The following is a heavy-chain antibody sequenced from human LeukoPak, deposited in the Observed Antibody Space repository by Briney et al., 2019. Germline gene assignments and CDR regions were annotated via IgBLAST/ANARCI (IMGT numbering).Heavy chain of an antibody. J-gene: IGHJ1*01. CDR1: GFSFSDAW. CDR2: ISWNSGTI. CDR3: ARAYKDRSLAGKKEFFQH. D-gene: IGHD6-19*01. Sequence: PGGSLGLSCAASGFSFSDAWMNWVRQVPGKGLEWISLISWNSGTIGYADSVKGRFTISRDNANNFLYLQMNSLRAEDTALYYCARAYKDRSLAGKKEFFQHWGQGTLVTVSS. V-gene: IGHV3-9*01.